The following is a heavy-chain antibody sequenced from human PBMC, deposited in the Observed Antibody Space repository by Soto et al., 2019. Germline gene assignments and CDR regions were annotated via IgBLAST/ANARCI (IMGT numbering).Heavy chain of an antibody. J-gene: IGHJ4*02. CDR3: AAMKTY. Sequence: EVQQVESGGGLVKPGGSLRLSCAASGFNFKNAWMNWVRQAPGKGLEWVGRIKSETEGGTTDYAAPVKGRFTISRDDSKSTLFLQMNSLKTEDTGVYYCAAMKTYWGQGTPVTVSS. V-gene: IGHV3-15*07. D-gene: IGHD3-16*01. CDR2: IKSETEGGTT. CDR1: GFNFKNAW.